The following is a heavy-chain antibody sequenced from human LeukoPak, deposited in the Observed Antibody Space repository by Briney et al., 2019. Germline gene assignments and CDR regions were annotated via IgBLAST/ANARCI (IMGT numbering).Heavy chain of an antibody. CDR1: GGTFSSYA. D-gene: IGHD1-1*01. J-gene: IGHJ1*01. V-gene: IGHV1-8*03. CDR3: ARGPPTAQYFQH. CDR2: INPNSGNT. Sequence: ASVKVSCKASGGTFSSYAISWVRQVPEQGLQWMGWINPNSGNTGYAQKFQGRITITRNTSISTVYMELSSLRSEDTAVYYCARGPPTAQYFQHWGQGTLVTVSS.